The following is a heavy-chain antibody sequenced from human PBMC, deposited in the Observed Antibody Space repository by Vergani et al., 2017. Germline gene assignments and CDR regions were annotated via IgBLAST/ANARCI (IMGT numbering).Heavy chain of an antibody. J-gene: IGHJ4*02. CDR2: IIPILGIA. V-gene: IGHV1-69*02. CDR3: ARASDAAAGIRY. D-gene: IGHD6-13*01. Sequence: QVQLVQSGAEVKKPGSSVKVSCKASGGTFSSYTISWVRQAPGQGREWMGRIIPILGIANYAQKFQSRVTITADKSTSTAYMELSSRRSEYTAVYYCARASDAAAGIRYWGQGTLVTVSS. CDR1: GGTFSSYT.